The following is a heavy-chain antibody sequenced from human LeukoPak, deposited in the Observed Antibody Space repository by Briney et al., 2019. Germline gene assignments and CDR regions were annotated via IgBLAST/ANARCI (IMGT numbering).Heavy chain of an antibody. CDR2: IKTDGSAT. J-gene: IGHJ3*02. Sequence: GGSLRLSCAASGFTFSSYWVHWVRQGPGKGLVWVSRIKTDGSATSYADSVKGRFTISRDNAKNTLYLQMNSLRAEDTAVYYCVREGDAFDIWGQGTMVTVSS. V-gene: IGHV3-74*01. CDR1: GFTFSSYW. CDR3: VREGDAFDI.